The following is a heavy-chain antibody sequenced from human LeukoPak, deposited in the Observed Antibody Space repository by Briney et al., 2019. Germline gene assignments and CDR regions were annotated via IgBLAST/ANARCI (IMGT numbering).Heavy chain of an antibody. J-gene: IGHJ4*02. CDR3: ARGGYDSSGYYSDY. V-gene: IGHV4-34*01. Sequence: PSETLSLTCAVYGGSFSGYYWSWLRQPPGKGLEWIGEINHSGSTNYNPSLMSRVTISVDTSKNQFSLKLSSVTAADTAVYYCARGGYDSSGYYSDYWGQGTLVTVSS. D-gene: IGHD3-22*01. CDR2: INHSGST. CDR1: GGSFSGYY.